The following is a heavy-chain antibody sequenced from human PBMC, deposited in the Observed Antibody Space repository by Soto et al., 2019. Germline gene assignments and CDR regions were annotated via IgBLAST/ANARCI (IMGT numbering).Heavy chain of an antibody. Sequence: SETLSLTCTVSGGSISSSSYYWGWIRQPPGKGLEWIGSIYYSGSTYYNPSLKSRVTISVDTSKNQFSLKLSSVTAADTAVYYCARQLYDILTGYYEIAYYYYGMDVWGQGTTVTVS. CDR1: GGSISSSSYY. J-gene: IGHJ6*02. CDR2: IYYSGST. CDR3: ARQLYDILTGYYEIAYYYYGMDV. D-gene: IGHD3-9*01. V-gene: IGHV4-39*01.